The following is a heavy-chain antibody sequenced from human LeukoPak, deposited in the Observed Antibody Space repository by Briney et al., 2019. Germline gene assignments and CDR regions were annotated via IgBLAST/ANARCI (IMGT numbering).Heavy chain of an antibody. D-gene: IGHD3-10*01. CDR1: GFTLSIHW. Sequence: GGSLRLSCAASGFTLSIHWMHWVRQAPGKGLEWVSGISWNSGSIGYADSVKGRFTISRDNAKNSLYLQMNSLRAEDTALYYCAKGGRGLYNWFDPWGQGTLVTVSS. CDR3: AKGGRGLYNWFDP. V-gene: IGHV3-9*01. CDR2: ISWNSGSI. J-gene: IGHJ5*02.